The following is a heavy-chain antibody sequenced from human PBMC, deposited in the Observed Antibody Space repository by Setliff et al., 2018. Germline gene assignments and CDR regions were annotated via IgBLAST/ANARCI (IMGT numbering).Heavy chain of an antibody. Sequence: GESLKISCKGSGYSFTSHWIGWVRQMPGKGLEWMGIIYPGDSDTRYSPSFQGQVSISADKSISTAYLQWSSLKASDTAMYYCARALLPIQIVGTFDIWGQGTMVTVSS. CDR2: IYPGDSDT. CDR1: GYSFTSHW. D-gene: IGHD2-15*01. V-gene: IGHV5-51*01. CDR3: ARALLPIQIVGTFDI. J-gene: IGHJ3*02.